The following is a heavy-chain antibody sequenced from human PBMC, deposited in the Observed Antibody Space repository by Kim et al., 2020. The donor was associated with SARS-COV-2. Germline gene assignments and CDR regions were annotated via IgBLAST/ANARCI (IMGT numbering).Heavy chain of an antibody. V-gene: IGHV1-18*01. D-gene: IGHD4-17*01. J-gene: IGHJ4*02. CDR2: ISGYNGNT. CDR3: ARDQKYGDFTYFDY. Sequence: ASVKVSCKASGHSFTSYGISWLRQAPGEGLEYMGWISGYNGNTNYAQKFQGRVTMTTDTSTSTAYMELRSLRSDDTAVYYCARDQKYGDFTYFDYCGQGT. CDR1: GHSFTSYG.